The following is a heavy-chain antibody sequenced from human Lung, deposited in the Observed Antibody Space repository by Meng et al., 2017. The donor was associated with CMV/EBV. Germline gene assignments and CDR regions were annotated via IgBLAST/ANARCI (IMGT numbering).Heavy chain of an antibody. D-gene: IGHD1-1*01. CDR3: VRSSHSNLGHNWFDP. CDR2: IYFVNSDT. CDR1: YIFPNYG. Sequence: YIFPNYGIGWVRQTPGKGLEWMGIIYFVNSDTKYSPSFQGQVTISVDRSISTAYLQWSSLKVSDSAMYYCVRSSHSNLGHNWFDPWGQGTLVTVSS. J-gene: IGHJ5*02. V-gene: IGHV5-51*01.